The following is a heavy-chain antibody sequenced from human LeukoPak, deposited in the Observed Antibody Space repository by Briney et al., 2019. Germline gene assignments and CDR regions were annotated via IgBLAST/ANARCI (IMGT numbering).Heavy chain of an antibody. CDR2: ISAYNGNT. J-gene: IGHJ4*02. D-gene: IGHD3-22*01. Sequence: ASVTVSCKASGYTFTSYGISWVRQAPGQGLEWMGWISAYNGNTNYAQKLQGRVTMTTDTSTSTAYMELRSLRSDDTAVYYCARGYAYYYDSSGGGDCDYWGQGTLVTVSS. CDR3: ARGYAYYYDSSGGGDCDY. CDR1: GYTFTSYG. V-gene: IGHV1-18*01.